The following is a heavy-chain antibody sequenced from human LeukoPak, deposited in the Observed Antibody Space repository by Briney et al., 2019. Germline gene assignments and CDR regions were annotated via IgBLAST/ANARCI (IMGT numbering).Heavy chain of an antibody. J-gene: IGHJ5*02. CDR1: GFTFSSYS. D-gene: IGHD3-22*01. CDR3: ARDYYDSSGYYSLSNWFDP. V-gene: IGHV3-21*01. CDR2: ISSSGRYI. Sequence: GGSLRLSCAASGFTFSSYSLNWVRQAPGKGLEWVSSISSSGRYIYYADSAKGRFTISRDNAESSLYLQMDSLRAEDTAVYYCARDYYDSSGYYSLSNWFDPWGQGTLVTVSS.